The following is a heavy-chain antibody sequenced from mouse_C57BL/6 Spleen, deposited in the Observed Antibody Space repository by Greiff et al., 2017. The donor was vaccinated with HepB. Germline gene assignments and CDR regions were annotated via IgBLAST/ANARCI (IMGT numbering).Heavy chain of an antibody. D-gene: IGHD2-5*01. CDR2: INPSNGGT. V-gene: IGHV1-53*01. J-gene: IGHJ2*01. Sequence: QVQLQQSGTELVKPGASVKLSCKASGYTFTSYWMHWVKQRPGQGLEWIGNINPSNGGTNYNEKFKSKATLTVDKSSSTAYMQLSSLTSEDSAVYYCARWSNSKGDYFDYWGQGTTLTVSS. CDR3: ARWSNSKGDYFDY. CDR1: GYTFTSYW.